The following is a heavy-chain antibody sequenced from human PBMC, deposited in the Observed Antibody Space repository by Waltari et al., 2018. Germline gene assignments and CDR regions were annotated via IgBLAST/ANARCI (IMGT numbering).Heavy chain of an antibody. J-gene: IGHJ2*01. CDR2: INTDTGNP. CDR3: ARKIGDTSSAWYFDL. CDR1: GYTFTTYP. V-gene: IGHV7-4-1*02. Sequence: QVQLVQSGSELKEPGASVKISCQASGYTFTTYPINWVPQAPGQGLEWMGWINTDTGNPTYAQGFTGRFVFSLDTSVSTAYLQISSLKAEDTAVYYCARKIGDTSSAWYFDLWGRGSLVTVSS. D-gene: IGHD6-6*01.